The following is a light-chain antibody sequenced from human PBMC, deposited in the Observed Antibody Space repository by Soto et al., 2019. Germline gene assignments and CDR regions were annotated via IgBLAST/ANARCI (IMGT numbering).Light chain of an antibody. CDR1: QRINIY. V-gene: IGKV1-39*01. CDR3: QQSFSTPT. Sequence: DIQMTQSPSSLSTSVGDRVTITCRASQRINIYLNWYRQKPGKAPELLIYSASNLQSGVPSRFSGSGSGTDFTLTISSLQPEDFATYYCQQSFSTPTFGQGHDWRL. J-gene: IGKJ5*01. CDR2: SAS.